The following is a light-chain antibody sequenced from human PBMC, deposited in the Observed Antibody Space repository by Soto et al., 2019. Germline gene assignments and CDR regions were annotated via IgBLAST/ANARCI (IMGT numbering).Light chain of an antibody. Sequence: EIVLTRSPGPLSLYPGERATLSCRASHSVSSSHLAWYQQKPGQAPRPLIPGASSRATGIPDRFTGSRSGTEFTLTISSLQSEDFAVYDCQQYNNWPPAWTFGQGTKVDIK. V-gene: IGKV3D-15*01. CDR3: QQYNNWPPAWT. CDR1: HSVSSSH. J-gene: IGKJ1*01. CDR2: GAS.